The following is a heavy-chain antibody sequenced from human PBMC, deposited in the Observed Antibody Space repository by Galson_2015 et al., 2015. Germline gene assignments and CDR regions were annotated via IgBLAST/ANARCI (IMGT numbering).Heavy chain of an antibody. J-gene: IGHJ4*02. Sequence: KFQGRVTITRDTSASTAYMELSSLRSEDTAVCYCASNPYSYGYFDYWGQGTLVTVSS. V-gene: IGHV1-3*01. D-gene: IGHD5-18*01. CDR3: ASNPYSYGYFDY.